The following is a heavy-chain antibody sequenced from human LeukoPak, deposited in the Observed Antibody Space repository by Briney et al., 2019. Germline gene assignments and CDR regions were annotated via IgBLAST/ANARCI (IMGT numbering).Heavy chain of an antibody. Sequence: GGSLRLSCAAPGFTFDDYAMHWVRQAPGKGLEWVSGISWNSGSIGYADSVKGRFTISRDNAKNSLYLQMNSLRAEDTALYYCAKASFDWYTYYGMDVWGQGTTVTVSS. D-gene: IGHD3-9*01. V-gene: IGHV3-9*01. CDR3: AKASFDWYTYYGMDV. CDR2: ISWNSGSI. J-gene: IGHJ6*02. CDR1: GFTFDDYA.